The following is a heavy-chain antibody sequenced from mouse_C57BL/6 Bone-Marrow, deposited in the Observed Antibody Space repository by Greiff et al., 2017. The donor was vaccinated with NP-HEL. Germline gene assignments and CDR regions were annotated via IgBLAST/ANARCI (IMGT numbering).Heavy chain of an antibody. CDR1: GYSITSGYY. J-gene: IGHJ3*01. CDR3: ARGRY. CDR2: ISYDGSN. V-gene: IGHV3-6*01. Sequence: EVQLQQSGPGLVKPSQSLSLTCSVTGYSITSGYYWNWIRQFPGNKLEWMGYISYDGSNNYNPSLKNRISNTRDTSKNQFFLKLNSVTTEDTATYYCARGRYWGQGTLVTVSA.